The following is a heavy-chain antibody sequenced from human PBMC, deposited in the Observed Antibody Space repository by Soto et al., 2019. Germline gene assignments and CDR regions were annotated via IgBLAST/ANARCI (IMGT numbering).Heavy chain of an antibody. V-gene: IGHV1-3*01. J-gene: IGHJ4*02. CDR3: ARETYGSGSYCC. Sequence: ASVEVSCKASGYTFTSYAMHWVRQAPGQRLEWMGWINAGNGNTKYSQKFQGRVTITRDTSASTAYMELSSLRSEDTAVYYCARETYGSGSYCCWGQGTLVTVSS. CDR1: GYTFTSYA. CDR2: INAGNGNT. D-gene: IGHD3-10*01.